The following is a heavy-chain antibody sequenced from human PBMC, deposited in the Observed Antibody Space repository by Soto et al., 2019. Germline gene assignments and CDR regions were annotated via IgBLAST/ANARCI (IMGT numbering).Heavy chain of an antibody. J-gene: IGHJ6*02. CDR3: AREQGYCSSTSCYTEFDYYYGMDV. CDR2: ISSSSTI. Sequence: PGGSLRLSCAASGFTFSSYSMNWVRQAPGKGLEWVSYISSSSTIYYADSVKGRFTISRDNAKNSLYLQMNSLRDEDTAVYYCAREQGYCSSTSCYTEFDYYYGMDVWGQGTTVTVSS. D-gene: IGHD2-2*02. V-gene: IGHV3-48*02. CDR1: GFTFSSYS.